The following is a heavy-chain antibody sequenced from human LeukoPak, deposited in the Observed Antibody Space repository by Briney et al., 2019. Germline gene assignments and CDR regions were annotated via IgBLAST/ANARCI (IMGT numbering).Heavy chain of an antibody. V-gene: IGHV3-30*02. CDR2: IRYDGSNK. CDR3: AKEGFLEWLYPRWYFDY. Sequence: GGSLRLSCAASGFTFSSCGMHWVRQAPGKGLEWVAFIRYDGSNKYYADSVKGRFTISRDNSKNTLYLQMNSLRAEDTAVYYCAKEGFLEWLYPRWYFDYWGQGTLVTVSS. J-gene: IGHJ4*02. D-gene: IGHD3-3*01. CDR1: GFTFSSCG.